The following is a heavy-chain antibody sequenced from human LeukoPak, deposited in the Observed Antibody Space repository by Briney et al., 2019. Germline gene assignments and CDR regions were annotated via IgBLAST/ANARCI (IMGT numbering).Heavy chain of an antibody. D-gene: IGHD5-24*01. CDR1: GFSVTNNY. CDR2: FYVGGAT. CDR3: ARGDGYNFFDY. J-gene: IGHJ4*02. V-gene: IGHV3-53*01. Sequence: PGGSLRLSCAASGFSVTNNYMSWVRQAPGKGLEWVSVFYVGGATYYADFVKGRFTISRDNSENTLYLQMNSLRAEGTAVYYCARGDGYNFFDYWGQGTLVTVSS.